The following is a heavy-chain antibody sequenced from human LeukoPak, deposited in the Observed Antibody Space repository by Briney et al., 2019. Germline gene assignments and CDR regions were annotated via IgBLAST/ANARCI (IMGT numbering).Heavy chain of an antibody. D-gene: IGHD6-25*01. CDR2: INQDGGEE. CDR1: GFTFSSYW. CDR3: ARDPAAWDS. J-gene: IGHJ4*02. Sequence: QSGGSLRLSCAASGFTFSSYWMSWVRQAPGKGLEWVANINQDGGEEYYVDSVEGRFSISRDNAKYVLYLQLDSLRVEDTAVYYCARDPAAWDSWGQGTLVTVSS. V-gene: IGHV3-7*01.